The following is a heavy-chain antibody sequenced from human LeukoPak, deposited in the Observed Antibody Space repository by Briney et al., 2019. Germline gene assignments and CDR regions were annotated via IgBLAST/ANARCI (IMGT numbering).Heavy chain of an antibody. D-gene: IGHD3-10*01. CDR3: ARDRRTMVRGVIPYYFDY. J-gene: IGHJ4*02. Sequence: GGSLRLSCAASGFTFSSYAMHWIRQAPGKGLEWVAVISYDGSNKYYADSVKGRFTISRDNSKNTLYLQMNSLRAEDTAVYYCARDRRTMVRGVIPYYFDYWGQGTLVTVSS. CDR1: GFTFSSYA. CDR2: ISYDGSNK. V-gene: IGHV3-30-3*01.